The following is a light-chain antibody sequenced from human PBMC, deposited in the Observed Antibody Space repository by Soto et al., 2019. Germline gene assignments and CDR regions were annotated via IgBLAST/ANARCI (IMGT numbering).Light chain of an antibody. J-gene: IGKJ1*01. CDR1: QSVDSN. Sequence: EIVMTKSPASLSMSPGETATLSCRASQSVDSNLAWYQQKPGQARRLLMYGASTRATGIPARFSGGGSGTEFALTISSLQSEDFAVYDCQQYKDWILPFGQWMKADTK. V-gene: IGKV3-15*01. CDR2: GAS. CDR3: QQYKDWILP.